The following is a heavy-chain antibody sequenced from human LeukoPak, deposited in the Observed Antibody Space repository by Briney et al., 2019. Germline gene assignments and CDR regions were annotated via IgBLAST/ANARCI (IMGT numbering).Heavy chain of an antibody. CDR1: GYTFTSYY. V-gene: IGHV1-46*01. J-gene: IGHJ4*02. CDR3: ARELAGDYYDSSGYYPFDY. Sequence: ASVKVSWKASGYTFTSYYMHWVRQAPGQGLEWMGIINPSGGSTSYAQKFQGRVTMTRDTSTSTVYMELSSLRSEDTAVYYCARELAGDYYDSSGYYPFDYWGQGTLVTVSS. D-gene: IGHD3-22*01. CDR2: INPSGGST.